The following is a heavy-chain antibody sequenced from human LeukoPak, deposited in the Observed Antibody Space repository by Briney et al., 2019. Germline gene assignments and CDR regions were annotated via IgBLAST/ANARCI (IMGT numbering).Heavy chain of an antibody. CDR2: ISAYNGNT. CDR3: ARVRGSGSYKWFDP. Sequence: GASVKVSCKASGYTFTSYGISWARQAPGQGLEWMGWISAYNGNTNYAQKLQGRVTMTTDTSTSTAYMELRSLRSDDTAVYYCARVRGSGSYKWFDPWGQGTLVTVSS. D-gene: IGHD3-10*01. CDR1: GYTFTSYG. J-gene: IGHJ5*02. V-gene: IGHV1-18*01.